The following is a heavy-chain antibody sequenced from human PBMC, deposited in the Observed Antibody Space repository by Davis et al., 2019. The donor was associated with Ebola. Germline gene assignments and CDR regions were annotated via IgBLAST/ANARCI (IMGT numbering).Heavy chain of an antibody. CDR3: ARLDAT. CDR1: GGSISSSSYY. CDR2: IYYSGST. J-gene: IGHJ5*02. Sequence: MPSKTLSLTCTVSGGSISSSSYYWGWIRQPPGKGLEWIGYIYYSGSTNYNPSLKSRVTISIDTSKNQFSLKVSSVTAADTVVYYCARLDATWGQGTLVTVSS. V-gene: IGHV4-61*05.